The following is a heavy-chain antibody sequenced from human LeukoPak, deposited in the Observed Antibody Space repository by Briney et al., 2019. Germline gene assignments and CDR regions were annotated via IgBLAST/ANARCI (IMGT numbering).Heavy chain of an antibody. Sequence: SETLSLTCAVYGGSFSGYYWSWIRQPPGKGLEWIGEINHSGSTNYNPSLKSRVTISVDTSKNQFSLKLSSVTAADTAVYYCARHSPGYYYGSGSYRPYYFDYWGQGTLVTVSS. J-gene: IGHJ4*02. CDR2: INHSGST. D-gene: IGHD3-10*01. CDR3: ARHSPGYYYGSGSYRPYYFDY. V-gene: IGHV4-34*01. CDR1: GGSFSGYY.